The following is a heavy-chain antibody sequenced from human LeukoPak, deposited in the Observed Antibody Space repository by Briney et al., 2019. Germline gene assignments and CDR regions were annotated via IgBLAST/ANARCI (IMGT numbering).Heavy chain of an antibody. V-gene: IGHV1-69*06. CDR3: ARGGTRVVITYDAFDI. CDR1: GGTFSSYA. J-gene: IGHJ3*02. Sequence: SVKVSCKASGGTFSSYAISWVRQAPGQGREWMGGIIPIFGTANYAQKFQGRVTITADKSTSTAYMELSSLRSEDTAVYYCARGGTRVVITYDAFDIWGQGTMVTVSS. D-gene: IGHD3-22*01. CDR2: IIPIFGTA.